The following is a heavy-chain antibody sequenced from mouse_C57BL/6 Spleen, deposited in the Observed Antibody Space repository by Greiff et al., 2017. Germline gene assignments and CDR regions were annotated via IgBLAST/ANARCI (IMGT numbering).Heavy chain of an antibody. J-gene: IGHJ4*01. D-gene: IGHD4-1*01. Sequence: EVTLVESGGGLVKPGGSLKLSCAASGFTFSDYGMHWVRQAPEKGLEWVAYISSGSSTIYYAATVKGRFTISRDNAKNTLFLQMTSLRSEDTAMYYCARGTGTYAMDYWGQGTSVTVSS. V-gene: IGHV5-17*01. CDR2: ISSGSSTI. CDR1: GFTFSDYG. CDR3: ARGTGTYAMDY.